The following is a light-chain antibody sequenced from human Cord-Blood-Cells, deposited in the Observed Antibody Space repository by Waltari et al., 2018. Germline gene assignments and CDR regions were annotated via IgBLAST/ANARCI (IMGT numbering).Light chain of an antibody. CDR3: CSYAGSSTVV. Sequence: QSALTQPASVSGSPGQSITISCTGTSSDVGSYNLVSSYQQHPGKAPKLMIYEGSKRPSGVSNRFSGSKSVNTASLTISGLQAEDEADYYCCSYAGSSTVVFGGGTKLTVL. V-gene: IGLV2-23*01. CDR2: EGS. J-gene: IGLJ2*01. CDR1: SSDVGSYNL.